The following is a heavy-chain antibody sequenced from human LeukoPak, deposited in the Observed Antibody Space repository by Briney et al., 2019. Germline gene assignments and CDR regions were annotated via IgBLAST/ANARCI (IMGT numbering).Heavy chain of an antibody. CDR2: VTASAGNT. CDR1: GFTFSSYA. V-gene: IGHV3-23*01. CDR3: AKVDYYGSGSTFKNGMDV. D-gene: IGHD3-10*01. Sequence: GGSLRLSCAASGFTFSSYAMSWVRQAPGKGLEWVSAVTASAGNTYYADSVKGRFTISRDNSKNTLYLQVNSLRAEDTAVYYCAKVDYYGSGSTFKNGMDVWGQGTTVTVSS. J-gene: IGHJ6*02.